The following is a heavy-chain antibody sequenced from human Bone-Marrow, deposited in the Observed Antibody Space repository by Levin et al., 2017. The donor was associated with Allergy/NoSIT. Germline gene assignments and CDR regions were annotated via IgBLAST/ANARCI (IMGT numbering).Heavy chain of an antibody. D-gene: IGHD4/OR15-4a*01. CDR3: ARLAVNDYGPGENLDY. CDR1: GYSLTSYW. J-gene: IGHJ4*02. Sequence: GGSLRLSCKGSGYSLTSYWISWVRQMPGKGLECMGRIDPSDSYTNYSPSFQGHVTTPADKSIRTAYLQWSSLKASDTAMYYCARLAVNDYGPGENLDYWGQGTLVTVSA. CDR2: IDPSDSYT. V-gene: IGHV5-10-1*01.